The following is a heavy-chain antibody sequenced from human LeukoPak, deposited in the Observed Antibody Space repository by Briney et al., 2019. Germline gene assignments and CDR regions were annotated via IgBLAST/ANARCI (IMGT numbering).Heavy chain of an antibody. D-gene: IGHD4-17*01. Sequence: GGSLRLSCAASVFTFSSYAMSWVRQAPGKGLEWVSAISGSGGRIYYADAVKGRFTISRDNSENTLYLQMNRLRAEDTAVYYCAKDGTDYGDYRFDYWGQGTLVTVSS. CDR1: VFTFSSYA. V-gene: IGHV3-23*01. CDR3: AKDGTDYGDYRFDY. J-gene: IGHJ4*02. CDR2: ISGSGGRI.